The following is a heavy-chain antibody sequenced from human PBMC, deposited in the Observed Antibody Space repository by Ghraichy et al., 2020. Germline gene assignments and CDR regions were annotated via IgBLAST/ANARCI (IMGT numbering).Heavy chain of an antibody. Sequence: ASVKVSCKASGYKFLEHYIQRVRQVPGQGLEWVGWPNPNSGGVGIPSVKKFQGRITMTADTSISTAYMELSSLRSDDTAVYYCARDLEFCSETTCYSGMDIWGEGTTVTVSS. D-gene: IGHD2-15*01. J-gene: IGHJ6*04. V-gene: IGHV1-2*02. CDR2: PNPNSGGVG. CDR1: GYKFLEHY. CDR3: ARDLEFCSETTCYSGMDI.